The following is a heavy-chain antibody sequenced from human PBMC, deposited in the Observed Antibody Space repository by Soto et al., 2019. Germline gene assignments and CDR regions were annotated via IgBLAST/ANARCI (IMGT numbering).Heavy chain of an antibody. CDR1: GYTFTSYA. CDR3: ARSSGVYDILA. V-gene: IGHV1-3*05. D-gene: IGHD3-9*01. CDR2: INAGNGNT. Sequence: QVQLVQSGAEEKKPGASVKVSCKASGYTFTSYAMHWVRQAPGQRLEWMEWINAGNGNTKYSQKFQGRVTITRDTSASTAYMELSSLRSEDTAVYYCARSSGVYDILAWGQGTLVTVSS. J-gene: IGHJ5*02.